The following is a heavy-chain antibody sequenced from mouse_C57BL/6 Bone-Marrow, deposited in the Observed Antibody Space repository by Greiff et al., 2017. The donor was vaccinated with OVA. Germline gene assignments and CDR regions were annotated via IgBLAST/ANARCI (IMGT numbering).Heavy chain of an antibody. D-gene: IGHD3-2*02. J-gene: IGHJ2*01. CDR1: GYTFTDYY. V-gene: IGHV1-26*01. CDR2: INPNNGGT. CDR3: ARSLNSD. Sequence: VQLQQSGPELVKPGASVKISCKASGYTFTDYYMNWVKQSHGKSLEWIGDINPNNGGTSYNQKFKGKATLTVDKSSSTAYMELRSLTSEDSAVYYCARSLNSDWGQGTTLTVSS.